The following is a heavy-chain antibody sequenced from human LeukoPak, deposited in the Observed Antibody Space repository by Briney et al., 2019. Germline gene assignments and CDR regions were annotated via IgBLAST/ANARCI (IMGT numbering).Heavy chain of an antibody. V-gene: IGHV3-9*01. D-gene: IGHD6-13*01. CDR1: GFTFDDYA. CDR3: AKDRVSSSWYFFDY. CDR2: IGWNSGSI. Sequence: GRSLRLSCAASGFTFDDYAMHWVRQAPGKGLEWVSGIGWNSGSIGYADSVKGRFTISRDNAKNSLYLQMNSLRAEDTALYYCAKDRVSSSWYFFDYWGQGTLVTVSS. J-gene: IGHJ4*02.